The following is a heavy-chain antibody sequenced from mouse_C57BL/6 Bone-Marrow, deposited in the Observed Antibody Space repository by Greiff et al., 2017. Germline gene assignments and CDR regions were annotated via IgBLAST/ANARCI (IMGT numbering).Heavy chain of an antibody. Sequence: QVQLQQSGPELLKPGASVTISCKASGYAFRSSWMNWVKQSPGKCLEWIGLASPGDPETNYNGKFKGQATLTADNSSSTDYMQLSSLTSEDSAVYFCARGGLQRRGGHGTTLTVSS. J-gene: IGHJ2*01. V-gene: IGHV1-82*01. CDR3: ARGGLQRR. D-gene: IGHD1-2*01. CDR1: GYAFRSSW. CDR2: ASPGDPET.